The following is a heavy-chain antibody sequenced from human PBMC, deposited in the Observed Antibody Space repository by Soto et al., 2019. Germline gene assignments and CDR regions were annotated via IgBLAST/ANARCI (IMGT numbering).Heavy chain of an antibody. J-gene: IGHJ1*01. CDR2: INWNSGSI. CDR3: VKDESINWYSGHFRH. V-gene: IGHV3-9*01. Sequence: EVQLVESGGGLVQPGRSLRLSCAASGFTFDDYAMXWVRQVPGKGLEWVSGINWNSGSIGYADSVKGRFAISRDNAKNSLHLQMNSLRAEDTAFYYCVKDESINWYSGHFRHWGQGTLVTVSS. CDR1: GFTFDDYA. D-gene: IGHD6-13*01.